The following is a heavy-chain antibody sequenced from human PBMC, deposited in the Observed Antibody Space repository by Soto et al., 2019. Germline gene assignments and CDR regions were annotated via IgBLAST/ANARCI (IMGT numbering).Heavy chain of an antibody. J-gene: IGHJ3*02. D-gene: IGHD1-26*01. V-gene: IGHV3-30-3*01. Sequence: QVQLVESGGGVVQPGRSLRLSCAASGFTFSSYAMHWVLQAPGKGLEWVAVISYDGSNKYYADSVKGRFTISRDNSKNTLYLQMNSLRAEDTAVYYCARGEKAYDAFDIWGQGTMVTVSS. CDR2: ISYDGSNK. CDR1: GFTFSSYA. CDR3: ARGEKAYDAFDI.